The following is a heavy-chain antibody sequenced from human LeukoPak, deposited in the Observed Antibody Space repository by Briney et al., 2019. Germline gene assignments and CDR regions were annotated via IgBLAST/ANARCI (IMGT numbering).Heavy chain of an antibody. V-gene: IGHV3-30*04. CDR3: AKASRPGYSYGYFDY. CDR1: GFTFSSYA. J-gene: IGHJ4*02. CDR2: ISYDGSNK. D-gene: IGHD5-18*01. Sequence: GGSLRLSCAASGFTFSSYAMHWVRQAPGKGLEWVAVISYDGSNKYYADSVKGRFTISRDNSKNTLYLQMNSLRAEDTAVYYCAKASRPGYSYGYFDYWGQGTLVTVSS.